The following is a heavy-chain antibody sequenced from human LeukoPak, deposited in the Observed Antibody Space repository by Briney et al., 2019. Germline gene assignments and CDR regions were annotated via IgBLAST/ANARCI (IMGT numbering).Heavy chain of an antibody. D-gene: IGHD1-26*01. V-gene: IGHV4-59*01. Sequence: SETLSLTCTVSGDSIRNYYWSWIRQPPQKGLEWIGYISYSWTTNYNPSLKSRVTISADTSKKQFSLKLSSLTAADTAVYYCAAGGTYRGGADYWGQGTLVTVSS. CDR2: ISYSWTT. CDR3: AAGGTYRGGADY. J-gene: IGHJ4*02. CDR1: GDSIRNYY.